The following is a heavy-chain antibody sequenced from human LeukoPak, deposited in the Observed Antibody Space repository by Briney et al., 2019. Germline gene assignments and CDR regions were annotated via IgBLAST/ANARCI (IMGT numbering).Heavy chain of an antibody. Sequence: SETLSLTCAVYGGSFSGYYWSWIRQPPGKGLEWIGEINHSGSTNYNPSLKSRVTISVDTSKNQFSLKLSSVTAADTAVYYCARGRVYYYYMDVWGKGTTVTVSS. CDR1: GGSFSGYY. J-gene: IGHJ6*03. CDR3: ARGRVYYYYMDV. V-gene: IGHV4-34*01. CDR2: INHSGST.